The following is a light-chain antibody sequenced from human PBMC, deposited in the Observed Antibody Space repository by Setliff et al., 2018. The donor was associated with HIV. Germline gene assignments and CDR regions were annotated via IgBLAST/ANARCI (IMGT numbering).Light chain of an antibody. CDR2: DVS. CDR1: SNDVGAYNT. CDR3: SSYTSSSTDV. Sequence: QSVLTQPASVSGSPGQSITISCTGTSNDVGAYNTVYWYQQHPGGAPKLMVYDVSTRPSGVSNRFSGSKSGNTASLTISGLQTEDEADYYCSSYTSSSTDVFGTGTKVTVL. V-gene: IGLV2-14*01. J-gene: IGLJ1*01.